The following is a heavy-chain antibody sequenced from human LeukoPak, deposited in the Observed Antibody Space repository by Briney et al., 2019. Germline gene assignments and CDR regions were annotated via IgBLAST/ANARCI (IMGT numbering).Heavy chain of an antibody. J-gene: IGHJ6*04. CDR3: ASPGRVQQQLWDYYYGMDV. CDR1: VFTLCSNY. V-gene: IGHV3-53*01. Sequence: TGGSLRHSRAPPVFTLCSNYMSWVPQAPGERLESVSVIYGGGNTYYADSVKGRFTISRDNSKNTLYLQMNSLRAEDTAVYYCASPGRVQQQLWDYYYGMDVWGKGATVTVSS. D-gene: IGHD6-13*01. CDR2: IYGGGNT.